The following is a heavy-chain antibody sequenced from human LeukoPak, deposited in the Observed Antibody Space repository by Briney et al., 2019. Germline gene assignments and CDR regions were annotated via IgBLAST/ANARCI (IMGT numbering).Heavy chain of an antibody. Sequence: ASVKVSCKASGYTFTSYDINWVRQATGQGLEWMGWISAYNGNTNYAQKLQGRVTMTTDTSTSTAYMELRSLRSDDTAVYYCARGYSSSWFSDYWGQGTLVTVSS. D-gene: IGHD6-13*01. V-gene: IGHV1-18*01. CDR2: ISAYNGNT. J-gene: IGHJ4*02. CDR1: GYTFTSYD. CDR3: ARGYSSSWFSDY.